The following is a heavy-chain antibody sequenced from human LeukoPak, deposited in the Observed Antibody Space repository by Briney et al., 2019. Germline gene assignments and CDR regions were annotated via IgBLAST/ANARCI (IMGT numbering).Heavy chain of an antibody. V-gene: IGHV3-48*03. Sequence: GGSLRLSCAASGFTFSSYDMTWVRQAPGKGLEWVSYIGSSGSIIYYADSVKGRFTISRDNAKNSLYLQMNSLRAEDTAVYYCARDVNGYFDYWGQGTLVTVFS. CDR1: GFTFSSYD. J-gene: IGHJ4*02. CDR3: ARDVNGYFDY. CDR2: IGSSGSII.